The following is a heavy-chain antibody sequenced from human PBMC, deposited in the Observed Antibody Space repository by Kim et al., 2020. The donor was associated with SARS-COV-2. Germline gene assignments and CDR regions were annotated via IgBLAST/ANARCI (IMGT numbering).Heavy chain of an antibody. CDR1: GFTLSGYW. CDR3: VRKYGHSYGMDV. V-gene: IGHV3-74*01. J-gene: IGHJ6*02. CDR2: IDSDGSDT. D-gene: IGHD4-17*01. Sequence: GGSLRLSCEASGFTLSGYWMHWVRQAPGKGLVWVSRIDSDGSDTIYADSVKGRFTISRDNAKNTLYLQMNSLRAEDTAVYYCVRKYGHSYGMDVWGQGTTVTVSS.